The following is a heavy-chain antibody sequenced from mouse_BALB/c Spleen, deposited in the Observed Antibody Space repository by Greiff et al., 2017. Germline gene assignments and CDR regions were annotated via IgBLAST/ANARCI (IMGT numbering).Heavy chain of an antibody. Sequence: QVQLQQSGPELVKPGASVRISCKASGYTFTSYYIHWVKQRPGQGLEWIGWIYPGNVNTKYNEKFKGKATLTADKSSSTAYMQLSSLTSEDSAVYYCARITTVVGDYWGQGTSVTVSS. CDR1: GYTFTSYY. V-gene: IGHV1S56*01. CDR3: ARITTVVGDY. D-gene: IGHD1-1*01. J-gene: IGHJ4*01. CDR2: IYPGNVNT.